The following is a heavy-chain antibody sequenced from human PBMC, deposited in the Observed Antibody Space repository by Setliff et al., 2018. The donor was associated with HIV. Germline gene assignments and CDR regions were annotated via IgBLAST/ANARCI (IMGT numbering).Heavy chain of an antibody. CDR3: AGGDLYGDYAFSS. CDR1: GGSISSYY. Sequence: SETLSLTCTVSGGSISSYYWSVFRQPPGKGLEWIGYIYYSGSSNYNPSLKSRVTISVDTSNNQSSLKLSSVTAADPAVYYCAGGDLYGDYAFSSWGQGTLVTVSS. CDR2: IYYSGSS. V-gene: IGHV4-59*03. D-gene: IGHD4-17*01. J-gene: IGHJ5*02.